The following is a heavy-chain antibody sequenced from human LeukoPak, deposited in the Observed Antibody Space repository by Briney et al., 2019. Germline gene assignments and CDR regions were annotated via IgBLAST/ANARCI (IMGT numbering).Heavy chain of an antibody. Sequence: SETLSLTCTVSGGSISSSSYYWGWIRQPPGKGLEWIGSTYYSGSTYYNPSLKSRVTISVDTSKNQFSLKLSSVTAADTAVYYCARHPDYYDSSGYHDYWGQGTLVTVSS. D-gene: IGHD3-22*01. J-gene: IGHJ4*02. V-gene: IGHV4-39*01. CDR3: ARHPDYYDSSGYHDY. CDR2: TYYSGST. CDR1: GGSISSSSYY.